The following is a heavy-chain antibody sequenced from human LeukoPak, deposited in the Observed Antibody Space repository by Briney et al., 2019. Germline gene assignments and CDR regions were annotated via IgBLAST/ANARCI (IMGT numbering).Heavy chain of an antibody. Sequence: ASVKVSCKASGYTFTRYGIIWVRQAPGQGLEWMGWISANNGNTNYAQKLQGRVTMNTDTSTSTAYMELRSLRSDDTAVYYCARGDSGYDFAPFDYWGQGTLVTVSS. CDR1: GYTFTRYG. CDR3: ARGDSGYDFAPFDY. D-gene: IGHD5-12*01. J-gene: IGHJ4*02. CDR2: ISANNGNT. V-gene: IGHV1-18*01.